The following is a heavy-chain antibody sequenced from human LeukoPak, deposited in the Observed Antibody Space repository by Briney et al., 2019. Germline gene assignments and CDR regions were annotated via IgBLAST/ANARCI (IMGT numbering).Heavy chain of an antibody. D-gene: IGHD1-20*01. J-gene: IGHJ4*02. V-gene: IGHV3-53*01. Sequence: GRSLRLSCAASGFTVSSNYMSWVRQAPGKGLEWVSVIYSGGSTYYADSVKGRFTISRDNSKNTLYLQMNSLRAADTAVYYCASGVGGITGTLWGQGTLVTVSS. CDR2: IYSGGST. CDR3: ASGVGGITGTL. CDR1: GFTVSSNY.